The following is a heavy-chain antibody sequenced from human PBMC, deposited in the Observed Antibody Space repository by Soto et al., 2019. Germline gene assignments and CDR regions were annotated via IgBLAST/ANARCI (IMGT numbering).Heavy chain of an antibody. Sequence: SGPTLVNPTQTLTLTCTFSGFSLSTSGVGVGWIRQPPGKALEWLALIYWDDDKRYSPSLKSRLTITKDTSKNQVVLTMTNMDPVDTATYYCARVSYYDSSGSYYFDYWGQGTLVTVSS. J-gene: IGHJ4*02. CDR3: ARVSYYDSSGSYYFDY. CDR1: GFSLSTSGVG. D-gene: IGHD3-22*01. V-gene: IGHV2-5*02. CDR2: IYWDDDK.